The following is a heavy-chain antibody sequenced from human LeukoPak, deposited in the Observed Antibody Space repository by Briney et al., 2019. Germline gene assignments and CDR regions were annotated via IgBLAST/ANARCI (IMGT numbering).Heavy chain of an antibody. CDR2: MNPNSGNT. V-gene: IGHV1-8*03. CDR1: GYTFTSYD. Sequence: VASVKVSCKASGYTFTSYDINWVRQATGQGLEWMGWMNPNSGNTGYAQKFQGRVTITRNTSISTAYMELSSLSSKDTAVYYCARAPRITIVRGVIYWFDPWGQGTLVTASS. CDR3: ARAPRITIVRGVIYWFDP. J-gene: IGHJ5*02. D-gene: IGHD3-10*01.